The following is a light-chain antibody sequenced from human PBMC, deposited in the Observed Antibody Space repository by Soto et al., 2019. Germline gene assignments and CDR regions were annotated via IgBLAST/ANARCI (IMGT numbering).Light chain of an antibody. CDR3: QQSYSRPYP. CDR2: AAT. Sequence: DIQLTQSPSSLSASVGDRITITCRASESISNYLNWYQQKPGKAPRLLIYAATTLHSGVPSRFKGSGSGTDFTLNITSLQPEDFATYYCQQSYSRPYPFGQGTNLEI. CDR1: ESISNY. J-gene: IGKJ2*01. V-gene: IGKV1-39*01.